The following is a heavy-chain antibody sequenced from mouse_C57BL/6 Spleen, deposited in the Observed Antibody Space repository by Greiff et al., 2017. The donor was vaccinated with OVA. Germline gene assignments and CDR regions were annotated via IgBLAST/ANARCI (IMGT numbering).Heavy chain of an antibody. V-gene: IGHV1-80*01. D-gene: IGHD3-3*01. CDR2: IYPGDGDT. CDR1: GYAFSSYW. J-gene: IGHJ2*01. CDR3: AKGGPHYFDY. Sequence: QVHVKQSGAELVKPGASVKISCKASGYAFSSYWMNWVKQRPGKGLEWIGQIYPGDGDTNYNGKFKGKATLTADKSSSTAYMQLSSLTSEDSAVYFCAKGGPHYFDYWGQGTTLTVSS.